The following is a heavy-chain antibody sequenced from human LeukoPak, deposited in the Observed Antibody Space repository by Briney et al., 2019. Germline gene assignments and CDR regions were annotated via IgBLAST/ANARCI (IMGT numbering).Heavy chain of an antibody. J-gene: IGHJ5*02. CDR2: ISSSSSYT. V-gene: IGHV3-11*03. CDR1: GFTFSDYY. D-gene: IGHD3-22*01. CDR3: ASVGSGYPNWFDP. Sequence: GGSRRLSCAASGFTFSDYYMSWIRQAPGKGLEWVSYISSSSSYTNYADSVKGRFTISRDNAKNSLYLQMNSLRAEDTAVYYCASVGSGYPNWFDPWGQGTLVTVSS.